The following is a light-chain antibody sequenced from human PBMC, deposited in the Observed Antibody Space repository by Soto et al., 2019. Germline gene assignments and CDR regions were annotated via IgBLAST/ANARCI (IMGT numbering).Light chain of an antibody. V-gene: IGKV3-20*01. CDR1: QSVSSSY. J-gene: IGKJ1*01. CDR2: GAS. Sequence: EIVLTQSPGTLSLSPGERATLSCRASQSVSSSYLAWYQQKPGQAPRRLIYGASSRATGIPDRFTGSGSATDFTLTISRLEPEDFAVYYCQQYGNSPRTFGQGTRVEIK. CDR3: QQYGNSPRT.